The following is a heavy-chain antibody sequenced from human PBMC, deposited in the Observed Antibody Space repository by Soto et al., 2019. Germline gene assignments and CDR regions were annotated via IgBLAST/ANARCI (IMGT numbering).Heavy chain of an antibody. CDR1: GGSISSYY. J-gene: IGHJ6*02. Sequence: TSETLSLTCTVSGGSISSYYWSWIRQPPGKGLEWFGYIHYTGSTNYNPSLKSRVTISVDTSKNQFSLKLSSVTAADTAVYYCARVFIHSSSWYLTGYYYGMDVWGQGTTVTVSS. CDR2: IHYTGST. V-gene: IGHV4-59*12. CDR3: ARVFIHSSSWYLTGYYYGMDV. D-gene: IGHD6-13*01.